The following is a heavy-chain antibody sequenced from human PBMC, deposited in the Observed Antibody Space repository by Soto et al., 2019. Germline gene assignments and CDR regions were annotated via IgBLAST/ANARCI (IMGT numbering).Heavy chain of an antibody. D-gene: IGHD2-15*01. V-gene: IGHV3-30*18. J-gene: IGHJ4*02. CDR2: ISSDGSDK. Sequence: QVQLVESGGGVVQPGRSLRLSCAASGFTFSNFGMHWVRQAPGKGLEWVAAISSDGSDKYYSKGRFTISRDNSKNTLFLQMNGLRVEDTAVYYCAKGSDVARQELDYWGQGPLAPVSS. CDR3: AKGSDVARQELDY. CDR1: GFTFSNFG.